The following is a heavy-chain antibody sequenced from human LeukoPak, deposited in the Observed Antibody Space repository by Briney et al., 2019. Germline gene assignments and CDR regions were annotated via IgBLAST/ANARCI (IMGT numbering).Heavy chain of an antibody. J-gene: IGHJ4*02. Sequence: PGRSLRLSCAASGFTFSSYAMHWVRQAPGKGLEWVAVISYDGSNKYYADSVKGRFTISRDNSKNTLYLQMNSLRAEDTAVYYCSAGKLPLIRFLEWLSSNFDYWGQGTLVTVSS. CDR1: GFTFSSYA. V-gene: IGHV3-30-3*01. CDR2: ISYDGSNK. D-gene: IGHD3-3*01. CDR3: SAGKLPLIRFLEWLSSNFDY.